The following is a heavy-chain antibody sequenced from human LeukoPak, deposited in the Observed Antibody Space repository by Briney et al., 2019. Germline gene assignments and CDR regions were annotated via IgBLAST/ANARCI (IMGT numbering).Heavy chain of an antibody. D-gene: IGHD5-24*01. CDR1: GGSISSYY. CDR2: MSNSGST. Sequence: SETLSLTCTVSGGSISSYYWSWIRQPPGKGLEWIGYMSNSGSTNYNPSLKSRVTISADTSKNQFSLKLSSVTGADTAVYYCARHWAEGDGYSSDCWGQGTLVSVSS. CDR3: ARHWAEGDGYSSDC. J-gene: IGHJ4*02. V-gene: IGHV4-59*01.